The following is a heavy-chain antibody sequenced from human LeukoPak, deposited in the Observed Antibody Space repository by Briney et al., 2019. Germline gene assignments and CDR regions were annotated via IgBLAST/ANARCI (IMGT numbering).Heavy chain of an antibody. CDR1: GFTFSSYG. J-gene: IGHJ4*02. CDR3: AKDIAYYDFWSGYTGFDY. CDR2: ISYDGSNK. Sequence: GGSLRLSCAASGFTFSSYGMHWVRQAPGKVLEWVAVISYDGSNKYYADSVKGRFTISRDNSKNTLYLQMNSLRAEDTAVYYCAKDIAYYDFWSGYTGFDYWGQGTLVTVSS. V-gene: IGHV3-30*18. D-gene: IGHD3-3*01.